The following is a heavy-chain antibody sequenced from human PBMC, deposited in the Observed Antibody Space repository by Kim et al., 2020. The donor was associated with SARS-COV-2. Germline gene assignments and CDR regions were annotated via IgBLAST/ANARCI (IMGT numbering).Heavy chain of an antibody. CDR3: ATGGKLAAAGTRMGYYFDY. Sequence: SRVTISVDTAKNQFSLKLSSVTAADTAVYYCATGGKLAAAGTRMGYYFDYWGQGTLVTVSS. V-gene: IGHV4-59*09. J-gene: IGHJ4*02. D-gene: IGHD6-13*01.